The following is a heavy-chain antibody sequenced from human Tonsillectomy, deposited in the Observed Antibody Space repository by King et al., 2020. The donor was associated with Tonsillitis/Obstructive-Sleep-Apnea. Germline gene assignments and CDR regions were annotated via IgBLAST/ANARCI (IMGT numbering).Heavy chain of an antibody. V-gene: IGHV4-59*08. CDR2: IYDSGST. Sequence: QLQESGPGLVKPSETLSLTCTVSGGSISSYYWSWIRQPPGKGLEWIGYIYDSGSTNYNPSLKSRVTISVETSKNQFSLKLSSVTAADTAVYYCARADYDILTGYLDDGFDIWGQGTMVTGSS. CDR1: GGSISSYY. D-gene: IGHD3-9*01. J-gene: IGHJ3*02. CDR3: ARADYDILTGYLDDGFDI.